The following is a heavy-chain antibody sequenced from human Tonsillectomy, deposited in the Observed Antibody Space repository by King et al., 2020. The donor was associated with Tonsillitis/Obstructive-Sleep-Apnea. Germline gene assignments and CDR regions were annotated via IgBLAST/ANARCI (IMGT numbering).Heavy chain of an antibody. J-gene: IGHJ4*02. Sequence: VQLVESGGGVVQPGGSLRLSCAASGFTFSTYALHWVRQAPGKGLEWGAVISYDGSYKYYADSVKGRFTISRDNSKNTLYLQMNSLRAGDTAVYYCARDGLEFSSSRAPDYWGPGTLVTVSS. D-gene: IGHD6-6*01. CDR1: GFTFSTYA. CDR3: ARDGLEFSSSRAPDY. V-gene: IGHV3-30*01. CDR2: ISYDGSYK.